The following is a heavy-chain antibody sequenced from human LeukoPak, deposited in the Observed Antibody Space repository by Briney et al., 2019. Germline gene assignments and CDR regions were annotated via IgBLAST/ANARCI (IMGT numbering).Heavy chain of an antibody. CDR3: ATYGDYKNLEPY. Sequence: GGSLRLSCAASGFTVSSNYMSWVRQAPGKGLEWVSVIYSGGSTYYADSVKGRFTISRDNSKNTLYLQMNSLRAEDTAVYYCATYGDYKNLEPYWGQGTLVTVSS. V-gene: IGHV3-66*02. D-gene: IGHD4-17*01. CDR1: GFTVSSNY. J-gene: IGHJ4*02. CDR2: IYSGGST.